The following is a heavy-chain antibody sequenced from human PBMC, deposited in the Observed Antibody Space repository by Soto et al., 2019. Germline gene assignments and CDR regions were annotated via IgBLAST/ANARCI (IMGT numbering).Heavy chain of an antibody. D-gene: IGHD2-15*01. V-gene: IGHV1-3*01. CDR2: INAGNGNT. Sequence: ASVKVSCKASGYTFFTYAMHWVRQAPGQRLEWMGWINAGNGNTKYSQKFQGRVTITRDTSASTAYTQLSSLRSEDTAVYYCARGPGGPDGPGDYWGQGTLVTVSS. CDR1: GYTFFTYA. J-gene: IGHJ4*02. CDR3: ARGPGGPDGPGDY.